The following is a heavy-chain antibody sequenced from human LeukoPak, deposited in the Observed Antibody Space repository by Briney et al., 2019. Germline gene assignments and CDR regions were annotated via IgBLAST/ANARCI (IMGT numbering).Heavy chain of an antibody. CDR3: ARYSGSYYQIYYFDY. J-gene: IGHJ4*02. D-gene: IGHD1-26*01. V-gene: IGHV4-59*01. CDR2: IYYSGST. CDR1: GGSISSYY. Sequence: KPSETLSLTCAFSGGSISSYYWSWIRQPPGKGLEWIGYIYYSGSTNYNPSLKSRVTISVDTSKNQFSLKLSSVTAADTAVYYCARYSGSYYQIYYFDYWGQGTLVTVSS.